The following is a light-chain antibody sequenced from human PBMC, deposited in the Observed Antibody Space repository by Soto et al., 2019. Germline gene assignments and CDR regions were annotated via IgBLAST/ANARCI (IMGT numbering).Light chain of an antibody. V-gene: IGKV3-15*01. CDR2: GAS. J-gene: IGKJ1*01. Sequence: EIVMTQSPATLSLSPGERATLSCRASQSVSSNLAWYQQKPGQAPRLLIYGASTRATGIPARFSGSGSGTEFTLTISRLEPEDFAVYYCQQYNNWPRTFGQGTKVDIK. CDR1: QSVSSN. CDR3: QQYNNWPRT.